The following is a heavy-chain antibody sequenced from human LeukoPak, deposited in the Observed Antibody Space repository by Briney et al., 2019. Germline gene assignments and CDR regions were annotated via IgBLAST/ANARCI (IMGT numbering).Heavy chain of an antibody. CDR1: DGSFSGSY. J-gene: IGHJ1*01. CDR3: ARLTYTSSYYYGSGSYSRYFQH. V-gene: IGHV4-34*01. CDR2: INRSGSA. D-gene: IGHD3-10*01. Sequence: PSETLSLTCAVYDGSFSGSYCTWIRQPPGKGLEWIGEINRSGSANYNPSLKSRVTISVDTSKNQFSLKLSSVTAADTAVYYCARLTYTSSYYYGSGSYSRYFQHWGQGTLVTVSS.